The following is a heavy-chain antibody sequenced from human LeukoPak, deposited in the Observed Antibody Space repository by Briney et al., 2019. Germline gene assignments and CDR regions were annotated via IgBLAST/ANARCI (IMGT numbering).Heavy chain of an antibody. J-gene: IGHJ4*02. V-gene: IGHV4-34*01. CDR2: INHSGST. CDR1: GGSSSGYY. D-gene: IGHD5-18*01. CDR3: ARVARDADTAMVLAFDY. Sequence: SETLSLTCAVYGGSSSGYYWSWIRQPPGKGLEWIGEINHSGSTNYNPSLKSRVTISVDTSKNQFSLKLSSVTAADTAAYYCARVARDADTAMVLAFDYWGQGTLVTVSS.